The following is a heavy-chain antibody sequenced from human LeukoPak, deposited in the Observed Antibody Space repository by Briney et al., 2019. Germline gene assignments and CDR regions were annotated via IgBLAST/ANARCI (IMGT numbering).Heavy chain of an antibody. Sequence: SETLSLTCTVSGGSISSYYWSWIRQPPGKGLEWIGYIYYSGSTNYNPSLKSRVTISVDTSKNQFSLKLSSVTAADTAVYYCARVPYYYGSGSYYFDYWGQGTLVTVSS. V-gene: IGHV4-59*12. D-gene: IGHD3-10*01. J-gene: IGHJ4*02. CDR2: IYYSGST. CDR1: GGSISSYY. CDR3: ARVPYYYGSGSYYFDY.